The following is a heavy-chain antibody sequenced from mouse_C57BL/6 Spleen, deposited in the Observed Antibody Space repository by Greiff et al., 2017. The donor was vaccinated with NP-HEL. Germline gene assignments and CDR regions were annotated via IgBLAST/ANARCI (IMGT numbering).Heavy chain of an antibody. CDR1: GYTFTEYT. V-gene: IGHV1-62-2*01. D-gene: IGHD1-1*01. CDR3: ARHEEGYYGSPNWYFDV. J-gene: IGHJ1*03. Sequence: QVQLKQSGAELVKPGASVKLSCKASGYTFTEYTIHWVKQRSGQGLEWIGWFYPGSGSIKYNEKFKDKATLTADKSSSTVYMELSRLTSEDSAVYFCARHEEGYYGSPNWYFDVWGTGTTVTVSS. CDR2: FYPGSGSI.